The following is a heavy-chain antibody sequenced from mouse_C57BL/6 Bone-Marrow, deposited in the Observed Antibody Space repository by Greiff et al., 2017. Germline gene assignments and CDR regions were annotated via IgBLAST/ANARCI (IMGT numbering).Heavy chain of an antibody. V-gene: IGHV5-9*01. J-gene: IGHJ4*01. CDR3: ARRSGSSWGYYAMDY. Sequence: DVKLVESGGGLVKPGGSLKLSCAASGFTFSSYTMSWVRQTPEKRLEWVATISGGGGNTYYPDSVKGRFTISRDNAKNTLYLQMSSLRSEDTALYYCARRSGSSWGYYAMDYWGQGTSVTVSS. CDR1: GFTFSSYT. D-gene: IGHD1-1*01. CDR2: ISGGGGNT.